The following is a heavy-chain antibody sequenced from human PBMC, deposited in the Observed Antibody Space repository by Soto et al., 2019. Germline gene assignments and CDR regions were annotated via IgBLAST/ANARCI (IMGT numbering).Heavy chain of an antibody. CDR1: GFTFGSYD. J-gene: IGHJ6*02. V-gene: IGHV3-13*04. CDR2: IGTAGDT. D-gene: IGHD6-19*01. Sequence: GLSLRLSCAASGFTFGSYDVLLVRQATGKGLEWVSAIGTAGDTYYPGSVKGRFTISRENAKNSLYLQMNSLRAGDTAVYYCARASEGIAVAGTYYYYGMDVWGQGTTVTVSS. CDR3: ARASEGIAVAGTYYYYGMDV.